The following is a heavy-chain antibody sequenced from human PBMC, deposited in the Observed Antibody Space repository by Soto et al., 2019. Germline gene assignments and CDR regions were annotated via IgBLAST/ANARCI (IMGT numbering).Heavy chain of an antibody. CDR1: GGSISSYY. J-gene: IGHJ3*02. CDR3: ARDLPYSRHAFDI. D-gene: IGHD6-13*01. CDR2: IYYRGST. Sequence: QVQLQESGPGLVKPSETLSLTCTVSGGSISSYYWSWIRQPPGKGLEWIGYIYYRGSTNYNPSLKSRVTISVDTSKNQFSLKLSSVTAADTAVYYCARDLPYSRHAFDIWGQGTMVTVSS. V-gene: IGHV4-59*01.